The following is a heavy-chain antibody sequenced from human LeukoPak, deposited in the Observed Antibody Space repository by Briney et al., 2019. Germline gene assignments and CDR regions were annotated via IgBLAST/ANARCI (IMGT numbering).Heavy chain of an antibody. J-gene: IGHJ4*02. Sequence: ASVKVSCKASGYTFTSYGFSWVRQAPGQGLEWMGWISAYNGNTNYAQKLQGRVTMTTDTSTSTAYMELRSLRSDDTAVYYCARVRSRYCSGGSCYLDLDYWGQGTLVTVSS. CDR1: GYTFTSYG. CDR2: ISAYNGNT. D-gene: IGHD2-15*01. V-gene: IGHV1-18*01. CDR3: ARVRSRYCSGGSCYLDLDY.